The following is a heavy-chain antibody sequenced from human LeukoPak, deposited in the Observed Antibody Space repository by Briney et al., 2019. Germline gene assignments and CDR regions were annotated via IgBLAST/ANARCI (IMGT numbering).Heavy chain of an antibody. Sequence: PSETLSLTCTVSGGSISSSSYYWGWVRQPPGKGLEWIGSIYYSGSTYYNPSLKSRVTISVDTSKNQFSLKLSSVTAADTAVYYCARDGYYDYVWGSYHYRPGYWFDPWGQGTLVTVSS. D-gene: IGHD3-16*02. V-gene: IGHV4-39*07. CDR2: IYYSGST. CDR1: GGSISSSSYY. J-gene: IGHJ5*02. CDR3: ARDGYYDYVWGSYHYRPGYWFDP.